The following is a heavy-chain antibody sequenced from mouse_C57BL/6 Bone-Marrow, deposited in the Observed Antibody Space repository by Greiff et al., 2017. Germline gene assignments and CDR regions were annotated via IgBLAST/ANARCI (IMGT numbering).Heavy chain of an antibody. CDR2: IYPRSGNT. V-gene: IGHV1-81*01. CDR3: ARCVYCVWYFDV. Sequence: QVQLQQSGAELARPGASVKLSCKASGYTFTSYGISWVKQRTGKGLEWIGEIYPRSGNTYYNEKFKGKVTLTGDKVTSTAYMELRSLTSEDTAVYFCARCVYCVWYFDVWGTGTTVTVSS. CDR1: GYTFTSYG. J-gene: IGHJ1*03. D-gene: IGHD1-1*01.